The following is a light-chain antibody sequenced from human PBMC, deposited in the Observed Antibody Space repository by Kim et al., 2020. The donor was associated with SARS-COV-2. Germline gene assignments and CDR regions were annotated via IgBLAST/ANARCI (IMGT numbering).Light chain of an antibody. V-gene: IGLV3-1*01. J-gene: IGLJ2*01. CDR2: QDS. CDR1: KWGDKY. Sequence: PGQTASITCSGDKWGDKYAGLYQQKPGQSPVLVIYQDSKRPSGIHERFSCSNSGNTATLTISGTQAMDEADYYCQAWDSSTVVFGGGTQLTVL. CDR3: QAWDSSTVV.